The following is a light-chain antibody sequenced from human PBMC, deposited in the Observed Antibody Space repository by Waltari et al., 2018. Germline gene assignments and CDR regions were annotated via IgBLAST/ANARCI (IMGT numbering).Light chain of an antibody. Sequence: QSALTQPPSASGSPGQSVTISCTGTSSDVGGYDFVSWYQQHPGKAPKLLLCEVSRRPSGGPDRCSGSKSGNTASLTVSGLQAEDEADYYCISYAGSNNYVFGTGTKVTVL. CDR1: SSDVGGYDF. V-gene: IGLV2-8*01. CDR3: ISYAGSNNYV. CDR2: EVS. J-gene: IGLJ1*01.